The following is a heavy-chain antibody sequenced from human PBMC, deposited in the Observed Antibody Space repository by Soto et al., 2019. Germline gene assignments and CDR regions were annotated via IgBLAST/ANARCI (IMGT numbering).Heavy chain of an antibody. CDR1: GYTFTSYD. CDR2: MNPNSGNT. Sequence: ASVKVSFKASGYTFTSYDINWVRQATGQGLEWMGWMNPNSGNTGYAQKFQGRVTMTRNTSISTAYMELSSLRSEDTAVYYCARGPWNWNSRRSLFSMDVWGQGTTVTVSS. V-gene: IGHV1-8*01. J-gene: IGHJ6*02. D-gene: IGHD1-7*01. CDR3: ARGPWNWNSRRSLFSMDV.